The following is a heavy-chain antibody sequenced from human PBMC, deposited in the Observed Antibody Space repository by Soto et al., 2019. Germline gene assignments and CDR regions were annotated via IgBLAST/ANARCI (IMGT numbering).Heavy chain of an antibody. CDR1: GFTFGSYE. Sequence: GGSLRLSCAASGFTFGSYEMNWVRQAPGKGLEWVSYISSSGSTIYYADSVKGRFTISRDNAKNSLYLQMNSLRAEDTAVYYCARAFRGYYYDSSGYLFDYWGQGTLVTVSS. J-gene: IGHJ4*02. V-gene: IGHV3-48*03. CDR3: ARAFRGYYYDSSGYLFDY. D-gene: IGHD3-22*01. CDR2: ISSSGSTI.